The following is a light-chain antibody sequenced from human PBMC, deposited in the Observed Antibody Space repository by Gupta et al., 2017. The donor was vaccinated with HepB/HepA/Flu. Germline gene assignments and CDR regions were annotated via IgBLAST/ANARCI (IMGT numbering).Light chain of an antibody. CDR2: GAS. CDR1: QDISNY. CDR3: QQYDDLPYT. Sequence: DIQMTQSPSSLSASVGDRVTITCQASQDISNYLNWYQQKPGKAPQLLIYGASSLETGVPFRFSGGSSGTLYTLTISGLQPEDFATYFCQQYDDLPYTLGQGTRLE. V-gene: IGKV1-33*01. J-gene: IGKJ2*01.